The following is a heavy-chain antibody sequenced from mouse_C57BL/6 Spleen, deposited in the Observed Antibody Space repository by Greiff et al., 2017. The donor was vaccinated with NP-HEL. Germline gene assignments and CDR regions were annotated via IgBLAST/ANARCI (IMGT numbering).Heavy chain of an antibody. J-gene: IGHJ2*01. CDR3: ASGEGLYYFDY. CDR2: INPSNGGT. V-gene: IGHV1-53*01. CDR1: GYTFTSYW. Sequence: VQLQQPGTELVKPGASVKLSCKASGYTFTSYWMHWVKQRPGQGLEWIGNINPSNGGTKYNEKFKSKATLTVDKSSSTAYMQLSSLTSEDSAVYYRASGEGLYYFDYWGQGTTLTVSS.